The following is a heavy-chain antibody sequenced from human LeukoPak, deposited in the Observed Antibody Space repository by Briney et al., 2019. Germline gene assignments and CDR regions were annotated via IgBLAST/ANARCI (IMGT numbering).Heavy chain of an antibody. V-gene: IGHV1-2*02. J-gene: IGHJ4*02. CDR3: ARDRVGSAWDFDY. CDR2: INPNSGGT. CDR1: GYTFTGYH. D-gene: IGHD6-19*01. Sequence: ASVKVSCKASGYTFTGYHMHWVRQAPGQGLEWMGWINPNSGGTSYAPNFQGRVTMTRDTSISTAYMELSSLRSDDMAVYFCARDRVGSAWDFDYWGQGTLVTVSS.